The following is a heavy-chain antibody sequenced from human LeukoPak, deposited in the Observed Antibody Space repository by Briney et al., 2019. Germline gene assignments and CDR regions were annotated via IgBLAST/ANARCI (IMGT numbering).Heavy chain of an antibody. J-gene: IGHJ6*03. CDR3: ARAMGMVRGVISSYYYYMDV. CDR1: GYKFNNYG. CDR2: ISGYNGNT. V-gene: IGHV1-18*01. Sequence: ASVKVSCKASGYKFNNYGIAWVRQAPGQGLEWMGWISGYNGNTNYAQKLQDRVTMTTDTSTTTAFMELRSLRSEDTAVYYCARAMGMVRGVISSYYYYMDVWGKGTTVTISS. D-gene: IGHD3-10*01.